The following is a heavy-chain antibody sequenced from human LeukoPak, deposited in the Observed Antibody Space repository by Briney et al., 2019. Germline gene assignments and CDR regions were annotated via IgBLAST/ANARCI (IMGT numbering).Heavy chain of an antibody. CDR1: GGSFSGYY. Sequence: SETLSLTCAVDGGSFSGYYWSWIRQPPGKGLEWIGEINHSGSTNYNPSLKSRVTISVDTSKNQFSLKLSSVTAADTAVYYCASITIFGVAQNWFDPWGQGTLVTVSS. J-gene: IGHJ5*02. D-gene: IGHD3-3*01. CDR2: INHSGST. V-gene: IGHV4-34*01. CDR3: ASITIFGVAQNWFDP.